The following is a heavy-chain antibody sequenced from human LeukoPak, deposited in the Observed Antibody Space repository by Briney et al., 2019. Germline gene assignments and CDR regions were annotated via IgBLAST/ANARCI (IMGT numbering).Heavy chain of an antibody. Sequence: PGGSLRLSCAASGFTFSSYAMSWVRQAPGKGLEWVSAISGSGGSTYYADSVKGRFTISRDNSKNTLYLQMNSLRAEDTAVYYFAKDWQYDILTGLYFDYWGQGTLVTVSS. CDR1: GFTFSSYA. V-gene: IGHV3-23*01. CDR3: AKDWQYDILTGLYFDY. D-gene: IGHD3-9*01. CDR2: ISGSGGST. J-gene: IGHJ4*02.